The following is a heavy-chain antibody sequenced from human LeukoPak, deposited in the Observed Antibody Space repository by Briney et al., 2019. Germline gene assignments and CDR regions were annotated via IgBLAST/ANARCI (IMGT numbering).Heavy chain of an antibody. CDR3: ARAAGPSSPFDH. CDR1: RGSISSGDDS. D-gene: IGHD3-10*01. Sequence: SHTLSLTCIVARGSISSGDDSGSWIRQPPGEGLEWIGHIYHSGSTHYNPSLNSRVTISVDRSKNQFSLKLSSVTAADTAVYYCARAAGPSSPFDHWGQGTLVTVSS. J-gene: IGHJ4*02. CDR2: IYHSGST. V-gene: IGHV4-30-2*01.